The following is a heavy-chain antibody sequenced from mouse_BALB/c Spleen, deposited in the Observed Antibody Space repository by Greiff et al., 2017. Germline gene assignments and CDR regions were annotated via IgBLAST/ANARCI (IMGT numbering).Heavy chain of an antibody. J-gene: IGHJ3*01. V-gene: IGHV5-6-3*01. D-gene: IGHD1-1*01. CDR2: INSNGGST. CDR3: ARDYYGSSPWFAY. Sequence: EVQGVESGGGLVQPGGSLKLSCAASGFTFSSYGMSWVRQTPDKRLELVATINSNGGSTYYPDSVKGRFTISRDNAKNTLYLQMSSLKSEDTAMYYCARDYYGSSPWFAYWGQGTLVTVSA. CDR1: GFTFSSYG.